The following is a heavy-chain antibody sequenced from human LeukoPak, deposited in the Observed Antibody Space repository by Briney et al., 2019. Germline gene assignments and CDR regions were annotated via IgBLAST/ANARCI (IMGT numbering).Heavy chain of an antibody. CDR2: IYVSGTS. Sequence: SETLSLTCTVPDASISSYYWSWIRQPAGKGLEWIGRIYVSGTSVYNPSLKSRVTMSVDTSKNQFSLKLSSVTAADTAVYYCARLDGDYVGYFDYWGQGTLVTVSS. V-gene: IGHV4-4*07. J-gene: IGHJ4*02. D-gene: IGHD4-17*01. CDR3: ARLDGDYVGYFDY. CDR1: DASISSYY.